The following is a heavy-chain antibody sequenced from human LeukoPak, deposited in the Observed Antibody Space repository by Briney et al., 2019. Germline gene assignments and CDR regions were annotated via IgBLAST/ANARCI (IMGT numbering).Heavy chain of an antibody. Sequence: GGSLRLSCAASGFTFSSYAMSWVRQAPGKGLEWVSAISGSGGSTYYADSVKGRFTISRDNSKNTLYLQMNSLRAEDTAVYYCAKGAPPPKYYYDSSGYYYDYWGQRTLVTVSS. CDR3: AKGAPPPKYYYDSSGYYYDY. D-gene: IGHD3-22*01. V-gene: IGHV3-23*01. CDR2: ISGSGGST. J-gene: IGHJ4*02. CDR1: GFTFSSYA.